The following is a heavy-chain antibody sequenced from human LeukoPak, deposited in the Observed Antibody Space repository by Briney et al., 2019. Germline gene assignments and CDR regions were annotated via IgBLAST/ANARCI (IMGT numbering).Heavy chain of an antibody. V-gene: IGHV3-66*01. CDR1: GFTVSSNY. CDR3: ARGPTPRGYYYDSSGYRFDY. CDR2: IYSGGST. D-gene: IGHD3-22*01. J-gene: IGHJ4*02. Sequence: PGGSLRLSCAASGFTVSSNYMSWVRQVPGKGLEWGSDIYSGGSTYYADSVKGRFTISRDTSKNTLYLQMNSLRAEDTAVYYCARGPTPRGYYYDSSGYRFDYWGQGTLVTVSS.